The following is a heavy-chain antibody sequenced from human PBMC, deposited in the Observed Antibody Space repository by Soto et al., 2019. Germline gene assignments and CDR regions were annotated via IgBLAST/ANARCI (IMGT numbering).Heavy chain of an antibody. J-gene: IGHJ6*02. CDR3: ASPRDGYYDSSGYDYYYYGMDV. Sequence: QVQLVESGGGVVQPGRSLRLSCAASGFTFSSYGMHWVRQAPGKGLEWVAVISYDGSNKYYADSVKGRFTISRDNSKNTLYLQMNSLRAEDTAVYYCASPRDGYYDSSGYDYYYYGMDVWGQGTTVTVSS. CDR2: ISYDGSNK. D-gene: IGHD3-22*01. CDR1: GFTFSSYG. V-gene: IGHV3-30*03.